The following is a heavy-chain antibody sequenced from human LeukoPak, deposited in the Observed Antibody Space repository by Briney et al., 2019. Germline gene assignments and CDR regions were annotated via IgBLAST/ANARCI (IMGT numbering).Heavy chain of an antibody. CDR1: GFTFSTYE. V-gene: IGHV3-48*03. Sequence: PGGSLRLSCVASGFTFSTYEMNGVRQAPGKGLEWVSYISGSGGTTYYADSVQGRFTISRDNTKNSLYLQMNSLRAEETAVYYCARASPQKLGYFDYWGQGTLVTVSS. J-gene: IGHJ4*02. D-gene: IGHD3-16*01. CDR2: ISGSGGTT. CDR3: ARASPQKLGYFDY.